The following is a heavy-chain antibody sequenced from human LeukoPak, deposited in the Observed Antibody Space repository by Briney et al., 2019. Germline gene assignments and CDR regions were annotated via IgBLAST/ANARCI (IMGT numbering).Heavy chain of an antibody. D-gene: IGHD2-15*01. J-gene: IGHJ5*02. Sequence: PGGSLRLSCAASGFTFSSYWMSWVRQAPGKGLEWVANIKQDGSEKYYVDSVKGRFTISRDNAKNSLYLQMNSLRAEDTAVYYCARDLSDCSGGSCYEHWPNWFDPWGQGTLVTVSS. V-gene: IGHV3-7*01. CDR1: GFTFSSYW. CDR3: ARDLSDCSGGSCYEHWPNWFDP. CDR2: IKQDGSEK.